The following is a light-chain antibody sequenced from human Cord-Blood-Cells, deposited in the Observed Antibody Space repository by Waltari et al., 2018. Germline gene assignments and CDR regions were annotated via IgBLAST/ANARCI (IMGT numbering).Light chain of an antibody. CDR1: SSDVVGYNY. CDR3: SSYTNGSTNYV. Sequence: QSALTQPDSVSGSPGQSITISCTGTSSDVVGYNYVSCYQQHPGKAPNLMICDINKPPPGVSNLFSVCKSRNTASLTISGLQAEDTADYYCSSYTNGSTNYVFGTGTKVTVL. J-gene: IGLJ1*01. CDR2: DIN. V-gene: IGLV2-14*01.